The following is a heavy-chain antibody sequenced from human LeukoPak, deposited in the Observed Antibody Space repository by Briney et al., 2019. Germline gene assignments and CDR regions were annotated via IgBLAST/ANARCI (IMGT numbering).Heavy chain of an antibody. CDR3: ARDSLYSGSYSTFDL. D-gene: IGHD1-26*01. V-gene: IGHV3-7*01. CDR2: IQEDGSGK. J-gene: IGHJ4*02. Sequence: GGSLRLSCAASGFTFSGYWMSWVRQAPGKGLEWVANIQEDGSGKHYVDSVKGRFTISRDNAKSSLYLQINSLKAEDTAVYYCARDSLYSGSYSTFDLWGQGTLVTVSS. CDR1: GFTFSGYW.